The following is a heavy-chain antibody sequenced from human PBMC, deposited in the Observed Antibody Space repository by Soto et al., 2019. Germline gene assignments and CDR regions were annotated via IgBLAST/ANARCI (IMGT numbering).Heavy chain of an antibody. V-gene: IGHV4-31*03. CDR1: GDSISRGGYY. CDR3: AGDGAGAYGLGWFDP. D-gene: IGHD2-21*01. J-gene: IGHJ5*02. Sequence: QVQLQESGPGLVKPSQTLSLTCTVSGDSISRGGYYWNWLRQHPRKGLEWIGYIYHSGSTIYNPSRQCRGTTAVDTSKNPLCLESSNVTAADTAVYYCAGDGAGAYGLGWFDPWGQGILVTVSS. CDR2: IYHSGST.